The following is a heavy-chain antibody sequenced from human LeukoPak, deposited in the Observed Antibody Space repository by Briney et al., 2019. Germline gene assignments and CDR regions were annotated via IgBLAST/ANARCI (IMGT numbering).Heavy chain of an antibody. D-gene: IGHD3-22*01. CDR1: GFTFSSYS. J-gene: IGHJ4*02. V-gene: IGHV3-21*01. CDR2: ISSSSSYI. Sequence: GGPLRLSCAASGFTFSSYSMNWVRQAPGKGLEWVSSISSSSSYIYYADSVKGRFTISRDNAKNSLYLQMNSLRAEDTAVYYCARVGYYYDSSGSPGLDYWGQGTLVTVSS. CDR3: ARVGYYYDSSGSPGLDY.